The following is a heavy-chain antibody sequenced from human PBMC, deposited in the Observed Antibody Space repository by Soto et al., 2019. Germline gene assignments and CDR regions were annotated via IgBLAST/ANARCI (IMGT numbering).Heavy chain of an antibody. V-gene: IGHV4-30-2*01. CDR1: GGSISSGGYS. J-gene: IGHJ4*02. Sequence: ASETLSLTCGVSGGSISSGGYSWSWIRQPPGKGLEWIGYIYHSGSTYYNPSLKSRVTISVDRSKNQFSLKLSSVTAADTAVYYCASRRNPYGAYDYWGQGTLVTVSS. CDR3: ASRRNPYGAYDY. CDR2: IYHSGST. D-gene: IGHD4-17*01.